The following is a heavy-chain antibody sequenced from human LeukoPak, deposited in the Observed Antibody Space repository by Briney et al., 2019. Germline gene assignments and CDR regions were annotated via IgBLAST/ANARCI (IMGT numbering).Heavy chain of an antibody. CDR1: GGTFSSYA. Sequence: SVKVSCKASGGTFSSYAISWVRQAPGQGLEWMGGIIPIFGTANYAQKFQGRVTITADESTSTAYMELSSLRSEDTAVYYCAREFRGPGITIFGVAPYYGMDVWGQGTTVTVSS. D-gene: IGHD3-3*01. CDR3: AREFRGPGITIFGVAPYYGMDV. CDR2: IIPIFGTA. J-gene: IGHJ6*02. V-gene: IGHV1-69*13.